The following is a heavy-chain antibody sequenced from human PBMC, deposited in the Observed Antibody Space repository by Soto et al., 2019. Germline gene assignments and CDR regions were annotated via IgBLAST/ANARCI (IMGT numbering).Heavy chain of an antibody. Sequence: ASVKVSCKASGYTFTGYYMHWVRQAPGQGLEWMGWINPNSGGTNYAQKFQGWVTMTRGTSISTAYMELSRLRSDDTAVYYCARDSVLLWFGESKHYYGMDVWGQGTTVTVSS. V-gene: IGHV1-2*04. CDR3: ARDSVLLWFGESKHYYGMDV. CDR1: GYTFTGYY. J-gene: IGHJ6*02. D-gene: IGHD3-10*01. CDR2: INPNSGGT.